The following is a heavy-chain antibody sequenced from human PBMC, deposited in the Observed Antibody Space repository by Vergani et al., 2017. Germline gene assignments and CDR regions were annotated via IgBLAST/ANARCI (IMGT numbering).Heavy chain of an antibody. Sequence: QLQLQESGPGLVKPSETLSLICTVSGGSINPSSSFWGWIRQSPGKGLEWIGSINYVGRTYYIPSLQCRTTVFVDTSKNQFSLNLTSVTAADTAVYYCARDNLVYCSGGRCYAVEYFQHWGQGTLVTVSS. CDR1: GGSINPSSSF. V-gene: IGHV4-39*02. CDR3: ARDNLVYCSGGRCYAVEYFQH. J-gene: IGHJ1*01. D-gene: IGHD2-15*01. CDR2: INYVGRT.